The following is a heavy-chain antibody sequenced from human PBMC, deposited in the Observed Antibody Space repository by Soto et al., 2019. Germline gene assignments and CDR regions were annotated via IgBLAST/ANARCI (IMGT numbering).Heavy chain of an antibody. J-gene: IGHJ4*02. D-gene: IGHD5-12*01. V-gene: IGHV1-46*01. CDR1: GYTFTSYY. CDR2: INPSGGST. Sequence: QVQLVQSGAEVKKPGASVKVSCKASGYTFTSYYMHWVRQAPGQGLEWMGIINPSGGSTSYAQKFQGRVTMTRDTSTSTVYMELSSLRSEDTAVFYCARDLLRGYYFDYWGQGTLVTVSS. CDR3: ARDLLRGYYFDY.